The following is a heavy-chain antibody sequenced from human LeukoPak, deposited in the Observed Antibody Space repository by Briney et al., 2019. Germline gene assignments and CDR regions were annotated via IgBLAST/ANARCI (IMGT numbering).Heavy chain of an antibody. V-gene: IGHV1-2*02. Sequence: ASVRVSCKASGYTFSDYYIHWVRQAPGQGLEWMGWINPNSGATNYAQKFQGGVTMTRDTSITTFYMEVSSLRSDDTAVYYCARYNWNDVVSALDYWGQGTLVTVSS. CDR1: GYTFSDYY. D-gene: IGHD1-1*01. J-gene: IGHJ4*02. CDR2: INPNSGAT. CDR3: ARYNWNDVVSALDY.